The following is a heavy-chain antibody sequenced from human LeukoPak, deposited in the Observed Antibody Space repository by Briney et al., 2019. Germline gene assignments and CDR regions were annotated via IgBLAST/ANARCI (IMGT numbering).Heavy chain of an antibody. D-gene: IGHD1-26*01. J-gene: IGHJ4*02. V-gene: IGHV3-23*01. CDR2: ISGSGATT. CDR3: AKDTVGARGLDY. CDR1: GFTFSSYA. Sequence: GRSLRLSCAASGFTFSSYAMSWVRQAPGKGLEWVSAISGSGATTYYADSVKGRFTISRDNSKNTLHLQMNSLRAEDTAVYYCAKDTVGARGLDYWGQGALVAVSS.